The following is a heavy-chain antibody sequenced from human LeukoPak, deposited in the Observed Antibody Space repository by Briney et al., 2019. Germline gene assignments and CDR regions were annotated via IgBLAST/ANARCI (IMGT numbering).Heavy chain of an antibody. D-gene: IGHD2-2*01. V-gene: IGHV3-21*01. J-gene: IGHJ6*03. Sequence: GGSLRLSCAASGFTFSSYSMNWVRQAPGKGLEWVPSIISSSSYIYYADSVKGRFTISRDNAKNSLYLQMNSLRAEDTAVYYCARTRAPSNGRVLYYMDVWGKGTTVTVSS. CDR1: GFTFSSYS. CDR2: IISSSSYI. CDR3: ARTRAPSNGRVLYYMDV.